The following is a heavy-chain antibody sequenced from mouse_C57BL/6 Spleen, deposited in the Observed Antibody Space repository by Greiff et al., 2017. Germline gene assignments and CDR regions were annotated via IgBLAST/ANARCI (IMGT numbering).Heavy chain of an antibody. CDR1: GYAFSSSW. D-gene: IGHD1-1*01. V-gene: IGHV1-82*01. CDR2: IYPGDGDT. CDR3: ESGDSTVESEGYFDY. Sequence: QVQLKESGPELVKPGASVKISCKASGYAFSSSWMNWVKQRPGKGLEGIGRIYPGDGDTNYNGKFKGKATLTADKSSSTAYMQLSSLTCEDSAVYFVESGDSTVESEGYFDYWGQGTTLTVSS. J-gene: IGHJ2*01.